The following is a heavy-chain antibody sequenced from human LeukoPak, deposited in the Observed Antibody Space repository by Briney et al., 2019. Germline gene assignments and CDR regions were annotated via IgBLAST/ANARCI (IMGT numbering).Heavy chain of an antibody. Sequence: PSESLSLTCAVYGGSFSGYYGSWIRQPPGKWLEWIGEMNHGVSTNYNPSLKSRVTISVDTSKNQFSLKLSSVTAADTAVYYCARTTPGTGTTYGYWGQGTLVTVSS. D-gene: IGHD1-1*01. CDR1: GGSFSGYY. CDR2: MNHGVST. J-gene: IGHJ4*02. CDR3: ARTTPGTGTTYGY. V-gene: IGHV4-34*01.